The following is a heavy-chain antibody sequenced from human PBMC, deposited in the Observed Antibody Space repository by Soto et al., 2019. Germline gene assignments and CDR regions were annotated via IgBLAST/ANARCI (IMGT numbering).Heavy chain of an antibody. CDR3: ARGSHGYHFDY. CDR2: ISPDGGGT. Sequence: PGGSLRLSCSTSGFTFRIYAMHWVRQAPGRGLEYVSSISPDGGGTHYADSVKGRFTISRDNSKNTHYLQMGSLRAEDMAVYYCARGSHGYHFDYWGQGTLVTVST. CDR1: GFTFRIYA. D-gene: IGHD5-12*01. V-gene: IGHV3-64*02. J-gene: IGHJ4*02.